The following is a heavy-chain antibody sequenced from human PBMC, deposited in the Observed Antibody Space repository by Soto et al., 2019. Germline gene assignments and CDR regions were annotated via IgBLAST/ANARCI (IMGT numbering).Heavy chain of an antibody. J-gene: IGHJ6*03. CDR1: GGSISSFY. V-gene: IGHV4-59*08. D-gene: IGHD6-6*01. Sequence: QVQLQESGPGLVKSSETLSLTCTVSGGSISSFYWTWIRQAPGKAMEWIGLFYYTGRTSYNASLKRRVTISGDTSKNRFSLRLSSVTAADTAVYYCARILAAPPAYYYYYMDAWGEGTTVTVSS. CDR2: FYYTGRT. CDR3: ARILAAPPAYYYYYMDA.